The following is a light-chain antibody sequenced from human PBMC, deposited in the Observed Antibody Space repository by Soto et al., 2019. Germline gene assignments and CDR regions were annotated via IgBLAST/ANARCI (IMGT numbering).Light chain of an antibody. V-gene: IGLV2-14*03. CDR3: SSFTSSTPLV. Sequence: QSVLTQPASVSGSPGQSITISCTGTSSDIGSYNYVSWYQHHPGKAPKLMIYDVSNRPSGVSNRFSGSKSGNTASLTISGLQAEDEGDYYCSSFTSSTPLVFGTGTVVTVL. CDR2: DVS. CDR1: SSDIGSYNY. J-gene: IGLJ1*01.